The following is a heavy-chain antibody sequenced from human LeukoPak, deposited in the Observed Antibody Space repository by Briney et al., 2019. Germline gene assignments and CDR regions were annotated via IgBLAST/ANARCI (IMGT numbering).Heavy chain of an antibody. CDR1: GFTFSSYS. CDR3: ARDDGVTLYYYYMDV. V-gene: IGHV3-21*01. CDR2: ISSSSSYI. Sequence: GGSLRLSCAASGFTFSSYSMNWVRQAPGKELEWVSSISSSSSYIYYADSVKGRFTISRDNAKNSLYLQMNSLRAEDTAVYYCARDDGVTLYYYYMDVWGKGTTVTVSS. J-gene: IGHJ6*03. D-gene: IGHD5-18*01.